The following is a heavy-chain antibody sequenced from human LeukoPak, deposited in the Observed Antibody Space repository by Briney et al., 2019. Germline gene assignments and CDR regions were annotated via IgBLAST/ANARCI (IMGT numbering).Heavy chain of an antibody. CDR2: LTSSGGGI. J-gene: IGHJ4*02. V-gene: IGHV1-46*01. CDR3: ARASSGYHDYYFDN. Sequence: GASVKVSYKASGYTFTSYYMHWVRQAPGQGLEWMGLLTSSGGGIRYATKLQGRVNMTRGMSTRTVYMVLSSMRSEATAVYYCARASSGYHDYYFDNWGQGPLVTVS. CDR1: GYTFTSYY. D-gene: IGHD3-22*01.